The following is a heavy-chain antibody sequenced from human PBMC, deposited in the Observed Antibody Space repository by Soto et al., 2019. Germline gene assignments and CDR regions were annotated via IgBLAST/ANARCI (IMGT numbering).Heavy chain of an antibody. CDR1: GFTFDDYA. J-gene: IGHJ6*02. D-gene: IGHD3-3*01. Sequence: PGGSLRLSCAASGFTFDDYAMHWVRQAPGKGLEWVSGISWNSGSIGYADSVKGRFTISRDNAKNSLYLQMNSLRAEDTALYYCAKDKLFSDFWSGSYYYYYGMDVWGQGTTVTVSS. V-gene: IGHV3-9*01. CDR2: ISWNSGSI. CDR3: AKDKLFSDFWSGSYYYYYGMDV.